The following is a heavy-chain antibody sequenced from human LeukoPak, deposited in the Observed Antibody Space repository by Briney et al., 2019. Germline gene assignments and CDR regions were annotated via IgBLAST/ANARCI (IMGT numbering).Heavy chain of an antibody. V-gene: IGHV3-23*01. J-gene: IGHJ4*02. Sequence: GGSLRLSCAASGFTFSSYGMSWVRQAPGKGLEWVSAISGSGGSTYYADSVKGRFTISRDNSKNTLYLQMNSLRAEDTAVYYCAKVKARGTAMAGFDYWGQGTLVTVSS. CDR1: GFTFSSYG. D-gene: IGHD5-18*01. CDR3: AKVKARGTAMAGFDY. CDR2: ISGSGGST.